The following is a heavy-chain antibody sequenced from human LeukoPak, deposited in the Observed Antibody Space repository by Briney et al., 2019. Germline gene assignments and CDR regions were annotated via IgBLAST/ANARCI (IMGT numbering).Heavy chain of an antibody. Sequence: SETLSLTCSVSGGSVSSTNNYWSWIRQPPGKGLEWIGYIYYSGSTKYNPSLESRVTISIVTSKNQFSLALRSVTAADTAMYYCARRGGSGRSFDYWGQGTLVTVSS. J-gene: IGHJ4*02. CDR1: GGSVSSTNNY. CDR2: IYYSGST. D-gene: IGHD3-10*01. V-gene: IGHV4-61*01. CDR3: ARRGGSGRSFDY.